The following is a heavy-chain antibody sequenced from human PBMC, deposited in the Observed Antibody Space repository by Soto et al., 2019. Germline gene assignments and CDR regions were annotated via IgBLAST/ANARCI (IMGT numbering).Heavy chain of an antibody. V-gene: IGHV3-30*03. CDR3: ARSQPDGYNDAFDI. CDR2: ISYDGSNK. J-gene: IGHJ3*02. D-gene: IGHD5-12*01. CDR1: GFTCSSYG. Sequence: HPGGSLRLSCAASGFTCSSYGMHWVRQAPGKGLEWVAVISYDGSNKYYADYVKGRFTISRDNSKNTLYMQMNSLRAEDTAVYYCARSQPDGYNDAFDIWGQGTMVTVSS.